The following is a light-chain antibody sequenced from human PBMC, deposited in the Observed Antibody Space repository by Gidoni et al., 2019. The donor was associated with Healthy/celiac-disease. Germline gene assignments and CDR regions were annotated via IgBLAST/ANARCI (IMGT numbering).Light chain of an antibody. CDR1: QSISSW. V-gene: IGKV1-5*03. Sequence: DIQMTQSPSTLSASVGDRVTITCRASQSISSWLAWYQQKPGKDPKLLIYTASSLESGFPSRFSGSGSGIEFTLTIRRLQPDDFATYYRQQYNSYWTFGQGTKVEIK. J-gene: IGKJ1*01. CDR3: QQYNSYWT. CDR2: TAS.